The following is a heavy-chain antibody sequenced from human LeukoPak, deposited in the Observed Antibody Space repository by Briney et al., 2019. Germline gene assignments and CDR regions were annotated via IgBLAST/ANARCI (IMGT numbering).Heavy chain of an antibody. CDR3: ATAHSRITVFGMRIGCFDP. D-gene: IGHD3-3*01. CDR1: GNTLIELS. J-gene: IGHJ5*02. CDR2: FDPKDSQI. Sequence: ASVKASCKVSGNTLIELSIHWVRQAPGKGLEWMGGFDPKDSQIIYAQKFQGRVTMTGGTSTDTAYMELSSLRSDDTAVYYCATAHSRITVFGMRIGCFDPWGQGTLVTVSS. V-gene: IGHV1-24*01.